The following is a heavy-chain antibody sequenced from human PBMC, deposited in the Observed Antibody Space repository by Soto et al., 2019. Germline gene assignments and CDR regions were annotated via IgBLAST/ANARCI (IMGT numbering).Heavy chain of an antibody. J-gene: IGHJ4*02. V-gene: IGHV1-69*13. CDR1: GGTFSSYA. Sequence: SVKVSCKASGGTFSSYAISWVRQAPGQGLEWMGGIIPIFGTANYAQKFQGRVTITADESTSTAYMELSSLRSEDTAVYYCARGLRYFDWLSTFDYWGQGTLVTVSS. CDR3: ARGLRYFDWLSTFDY. D-gene: IGHD3-9*01. CDR2: IIPIFGTA.